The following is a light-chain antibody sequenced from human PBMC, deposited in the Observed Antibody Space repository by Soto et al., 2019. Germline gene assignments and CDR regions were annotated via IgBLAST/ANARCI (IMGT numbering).Light chain of an antibody. J-gene: IGKJ1*01. CDR3: QQYFTSPWT. V-gene: IGKV4-1*01. CDR1: QSILDRSKNKYY. Sequence: DIVMTQSPDSLAVSLGERATFNCKSSQSILDRSKNKYYLAWYQQKSGQPPKLLIYWSSLRESGVPDRFTGSGSGPDFTLTISSLQAEDVAVDYCQQYFTSPWTFGQGTKVDI. CDR2: WSS.